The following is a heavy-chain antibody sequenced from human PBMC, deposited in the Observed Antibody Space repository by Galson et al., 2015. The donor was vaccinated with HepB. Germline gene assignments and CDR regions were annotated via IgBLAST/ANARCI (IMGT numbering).Heavy chain of an antibody. J-gene: IGHJ6*02. D-gene: IGHD6-13*01. V-gene: IGHV5-10-1*01. CDR1: GYSFTSYW. CDR3: ARDEAQLAHTYFYYYGMDV. CDR2: IDPSDSYT. Sequence: QSGAEVKKPGESLRISCRGSGYSFTSYWISWVRQMPGKGLEWMGRIDPSDSYTNYSPSFQGHVTISADKSISTAYLQWSSLKASDTAMYYCARDEAQLAHTYFYYYGMDVWGQGTTVTVSS.